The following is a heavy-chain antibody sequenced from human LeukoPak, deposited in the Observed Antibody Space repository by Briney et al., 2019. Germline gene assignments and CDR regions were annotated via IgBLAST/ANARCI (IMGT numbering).Heavy chain of an antibody. J-gene: IGHJ4*02. CDR2: INPNSGGT. D-gene: IGHD3-10*01. CDR1: GYTFTGYY. CDR3: ARQRDYYGSGSLHFDY. V-gene: IGHV1-2*06. Sequence: ASVKVSCKASGYTFTGYYMHWVRQAPGQRLEWMGRINPNSGGTKYTQKFQCRVTMTRDTSISTAYMELSRLRSDDTAVYYCARQRDYYGSGSLHFDYWRQGTLVTVSS.